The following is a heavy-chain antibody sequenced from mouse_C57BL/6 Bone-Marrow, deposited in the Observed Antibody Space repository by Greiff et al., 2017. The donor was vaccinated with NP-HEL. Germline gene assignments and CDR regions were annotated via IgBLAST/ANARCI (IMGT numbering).Heavy chain of an antibody. V-gene: IGHV1-81*01. J-gene: IGHJ1*03. CDR3: ARVRGYFDV. CDR2: IYPRSGNT. CDR1: GYTFTSYG. Sequence: VKLMESGAELARPGASVKLSCKASGYTFTSYGISWVKQRTGQGLEWIGEIYPRSGNTYYNEKFKGKATLTADKSSSTAYMELRSPTSEDSAVYFCARVRGYFDVWGTGTTVTVSS.